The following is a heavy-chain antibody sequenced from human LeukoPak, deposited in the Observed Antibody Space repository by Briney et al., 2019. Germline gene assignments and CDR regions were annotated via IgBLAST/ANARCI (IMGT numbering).Heavy chain of an antibody. V-gene: IGHV4-34*01. CDR2: INHSGST. D-gene: IGHD3-10*01. CDR3: ARGPANYYGSGRRTMFDY. CDR1: GGSFSGYY. J-gene: IGHJ4*02. Sequence: SETLSLTCAVYGGSFSGYYWSWIRQPPGKGLEWIGEINHSGSTNYNPSLKSRVTISVDTSKNQFSLKLSYVTAADTAVYYCARGPANYYGSGRRTMFDYWGQGTLVTVSS.